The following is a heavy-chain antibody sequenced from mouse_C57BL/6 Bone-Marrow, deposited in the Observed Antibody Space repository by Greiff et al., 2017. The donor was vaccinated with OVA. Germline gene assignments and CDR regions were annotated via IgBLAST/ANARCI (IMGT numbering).Heavy chain of an antibody. Sequence: VLLQQSVAELVRPGASVKLSCTASGFNIKNTYMHWVKQRPEQGLEWIGRIDPANGNTKYAPKFQGKATITADTASNTAYLQLSSLTSEDTAIYYCALPTALVAKYYAMDYWGQGTSVTVSS. D-gene: IGHD2-12*01. J-gene: IGHJ4*01. V-gene: IGHV14-3*01. CDR3: ALPTALVAKYYAMDY. CDR2: IDPANGNT. CDR1: GFNIKNTY.